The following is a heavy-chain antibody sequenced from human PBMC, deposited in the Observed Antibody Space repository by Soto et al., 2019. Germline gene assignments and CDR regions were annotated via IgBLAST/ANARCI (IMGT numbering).Heavy chain of an antibody. CDR1: GFTFNSYG. V-gene: IGHV3-33*01. D-gene: IGHD4-17*01. J-gene: IGHJ4*02. Sequence: QVQLEESGGGVVQPGRSLRLSCAASGFTFNSYGMHWVRQLPGKGPEWVAAVWYDGNFKYYADSVKGRFTISRDNSKNTLYLQMNSRRVEDTAVYYCARGVYDGDYPYYFDYWGQGTLVTVSS. CDR3: ARGVYDGDYPYYFDY. CDR2: VWYDGNFK.